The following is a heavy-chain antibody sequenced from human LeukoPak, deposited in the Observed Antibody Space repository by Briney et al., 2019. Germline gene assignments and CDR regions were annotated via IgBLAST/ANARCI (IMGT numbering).Heavy chain of an antibody. CDR3: ARDWGGGYSYGYGLWGYFDY. D-gene: IGHD5-18*01. CDR2: IYYSGST. V-gene: IGHV4-39*07. CDR1: GGSISSSSYY. Sequence: SETLSLTCTVSGGSISSSSYYWGWIRQPPGKGLEWIGSIYYSGSTYYNPSLKSRVTLSVDTSKNQFSLKLSSVTAADTAVYYCARDWGGGYSYGYGLWGYFDYWGQGTLVTVSS. J-gene: IGHJ4*02.